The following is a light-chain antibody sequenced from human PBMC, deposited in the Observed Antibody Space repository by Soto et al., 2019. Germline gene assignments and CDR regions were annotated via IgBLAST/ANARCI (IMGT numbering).Light chain of an antibody. CDR1: QSISRY. V-gene: IGKV1-39*01. Sequence: DIQMTQSPSSLSASVGDRVTITCRTSQSISRYLNCYQQKPGRAPKLLIYGASTLESGVPSRFSGSGSGTDFTLTINNLQPEDFASYFCQESYSTPLTFGGGTKVDIK. CDR3: QESYSTPLT. J-gene: IGKJ4*01. CDR2: GAS.